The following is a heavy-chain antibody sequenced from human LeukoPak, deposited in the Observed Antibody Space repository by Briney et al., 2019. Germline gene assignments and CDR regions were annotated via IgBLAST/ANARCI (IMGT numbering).Heavy chain of an antibody. Sequence: GASVKVSCKASGYTFTGYCMHWVRQAPGQGLEWMGWINPNSGGTNYAQKFQGRVTMTRDTSISTAYMELSRLRSDDTAVYYCAREVVVERIIDYWGQGTLVTVSS. J-gene: IGHJ4*02. CDR2: INPNSGGT. V-gene: IGHV1-2*02. CDR1: GYTFTGYC. D-gene: IGHD2-2*01. CDR3: AREVVVERIIDY.